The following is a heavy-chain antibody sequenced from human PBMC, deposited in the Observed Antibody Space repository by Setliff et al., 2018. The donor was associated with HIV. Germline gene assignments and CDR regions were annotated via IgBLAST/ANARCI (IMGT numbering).Heavy chain of an antibody. V-gene: IGHV1-69*05. D-gene: IGHD6-19*01. J-gene: IGHJ4*02. CDR1: GGTFSSYA. Sequence: ASVKVSCKASGGTFSSYAISWVRQAPGQGLEWMGGIIPIFGTANYAQKFQGRVTITTDESTSTAYMELSSLRSDDTAVYYCARDQGIEAGIDYWGQGTLVTVSS. CDR3: ARDQGIEAGIDY. CDR2: IIPIFGTA.